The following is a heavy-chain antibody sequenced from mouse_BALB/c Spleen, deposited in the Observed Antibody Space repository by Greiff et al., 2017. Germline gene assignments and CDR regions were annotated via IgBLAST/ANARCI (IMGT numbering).Heavy chain of an antibody. CDR3: ARDSDSVVAPNAMDY. V-gene: IGHV5-4*02. J-gene: IGHJ4*01. D-gene: IGHD1-1*01. Sequence: VKLVESGGGLVKPGGSLKLSCAASGFTFSDYYMYWVRQTPEKRLEWVATISDGGSYTYYPDSVKGRFTISRDNAKNNLYLQMSSLKSEDTAMYYCARDSDSVVAPNAMDYWGQGTSVTVSS. CDR1: GFTFSDYY. CDR2: ISDGGSYT.